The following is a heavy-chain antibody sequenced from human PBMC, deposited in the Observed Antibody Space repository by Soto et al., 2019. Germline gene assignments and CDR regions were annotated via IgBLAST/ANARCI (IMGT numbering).Heavy chain of an antibody. J-gene: IGHJ5*02. CDR3: AREAEAMAYWFDP. D-gene: IGHD6-25*01. CDR1: GGSVSSGSYY. Sequence: SETLSLTCTVSGGSVSSGSYYWSWIRQPPGKGPEWIGYIYYSGSTNYNPSLKSRVTISVDTSKNQFSLKLSSVTAADTAVYYCAREAEAMAYWFDPWGQGTLVTVSS. CDR2: IYYSGST. V-gene: IGHV4-61*01.